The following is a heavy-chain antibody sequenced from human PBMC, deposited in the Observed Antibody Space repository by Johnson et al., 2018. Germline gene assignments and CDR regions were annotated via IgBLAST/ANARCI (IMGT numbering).Heavy chain of an antibody. J-gene: IGHJ3*02. D-gene: IGHD2-15*01. V-gene: IGHV3-9*01. CDR2: ISWNSGSL. Sequence: VQLQESGGGLVQPGRSLRLSCAASGFTFDDYAMHWVRQAPGKGLEWVSGISWNSGSLGYADSVKGRFPISRDNAKNSLYLQMNSLRAEDTALYYCAKVGYCSGGSCHDAFDIWGQGTMVTVSS. CDR1: GFTFDDYA. CDR3: AKVGYCSGGSCHDAFDI.